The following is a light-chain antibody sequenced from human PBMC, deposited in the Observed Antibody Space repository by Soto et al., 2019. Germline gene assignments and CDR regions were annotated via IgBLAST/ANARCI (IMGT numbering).Light chain of an antibody. CDR2: ENN. CDR3: APWDTSLNIAV. J-gene: IGLJ2*01. V-gene: IGLV1-51*01. Sequence: QSVLTQPPSVSAAPGQKVTISCSGSSSNIGNKYVSWYQQLPGTAPKLLIYENNKRPSGIPDRFSGSKSGTSATLGITGLQTGDEAYYSCAPWDTSLNIAVFGGGTTLTVL. CDR1: SSNIGNKY.